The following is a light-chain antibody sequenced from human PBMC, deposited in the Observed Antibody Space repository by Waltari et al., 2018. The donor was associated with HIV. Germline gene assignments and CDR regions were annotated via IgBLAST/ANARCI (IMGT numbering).Light chain of an antibody. CDR3: GTWDSSLSVGL. CDR2: DIN. Sequence: QFVLTQAPSVSAAPGQNVTISCSGSSSNIGNNYVSWYQHFPGTAPKLLIYDINKRPSGIPDRFSGSKSGTSATLAIAGLQTGDEADYYCGTWDSSLSVGLFGGVTKVTVL. V-gene: IGLV1-51*01. J-gene: IGLJ3*02. CDR1: SSNIGNNY.